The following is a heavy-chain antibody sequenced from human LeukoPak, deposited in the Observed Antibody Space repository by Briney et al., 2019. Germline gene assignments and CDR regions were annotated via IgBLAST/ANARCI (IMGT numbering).Heavy chain of an antibody. J-gene: IGHJ4*02. CDR3: ARNYYEYYDSSGYYPY. CDR2: INPNSGGT. CDR1: GYTFTGYY. D-gene: IGHD3-22*01. V-gene: IGHV1-2*02. Sequence: GASVKVSCKASGYTFTGYYMHWVRQAPGQGLEWMGWINPNSGGTNYAQKLQGRVTMTTDTSTSTAYMELRSLRSDDTAVYYCARNYYEYYDSSGYYPYWGQGTLVTVSS.